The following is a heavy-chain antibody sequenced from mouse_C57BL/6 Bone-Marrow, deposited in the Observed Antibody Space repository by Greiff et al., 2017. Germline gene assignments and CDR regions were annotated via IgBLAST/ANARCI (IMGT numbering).Heavy chain of an antibody. J-gene: IGHJ3*01. Sequence: QVQLQQSGAELARPGASVKLSCKASGYTFTSYGISWVKQRPGQGLEWIGEIYPCSGNTYYNEKFKGKATLTADKSSSTAYMQLSSLTSEDSAVYYCAREGDDWAYWDRGTLVTVSA. CDR2: IYPCSGNT. D-gene: IGHD2-12*01. CDR3: AREGDDWAY. V-gene: IGHV1-81*01. CDR1: GYTFTSYG.